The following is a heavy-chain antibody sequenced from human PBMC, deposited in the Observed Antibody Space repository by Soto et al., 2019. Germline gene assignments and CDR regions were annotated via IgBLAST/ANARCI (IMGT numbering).Heavy chain of an antibody. CDR1: GGTFSSYA. V-gene: IGHV1-69*06. D-gene: IGHD1-7*01. Sequence: QVQLVQSGAEVKKPGSSVKVSCKASGGTFSSYAISWVRQAPGQGLEWMGGIIPIFGTANYAQKFQGRVTITADKSTSTAYMELSSMRSEATVVYYCARVAFRAGTTLYGMDVWGQGTTVTVSS. CDR3: ARVAFRAGTTLYGMDV. CDR2: IIPIFGTA. J-gene: IGHJ6*02.